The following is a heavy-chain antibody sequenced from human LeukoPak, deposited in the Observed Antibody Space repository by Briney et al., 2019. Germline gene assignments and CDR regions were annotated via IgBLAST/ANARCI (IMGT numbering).Heavy chain of an antibody. Sequence: AASVKVSCKTSGHTFTSYYMHWVRQAPGQGLEWMGIINPSGGSTSSAQKFQGRVTMTRDMSTSTVYMELRSLRSDDTAVYYCARDIIGGSYPAGAFDIWGQGTMVTVSS. CDR1: GHTFTSYY. J-gene: IGHJ3*02. CDR3: ARDIIGGSYPAGAFDI. CDR2: INPSGGST. V-gene: IGHV1-46*01. D-gene: IGHD1-26*01.